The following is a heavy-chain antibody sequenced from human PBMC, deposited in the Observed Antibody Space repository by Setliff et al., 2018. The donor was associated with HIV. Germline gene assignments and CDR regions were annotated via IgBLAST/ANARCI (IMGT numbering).Heavy chain of an antibody. CDR2: IYHSGST. Sequence: SETLSLTCDVSGGSISSSNWWSWVRQPPGKGLEWIGEIYHSGSTYYNPSLKSRVTISLDKSKNQFSLKLSSVTAADTAVYYCAKGAGFYGDYTFDHWGQGRQVTVSS. CDR3: AKGAGFYGDYTFDH. J-gene: IGHJ4*02. V-gene: IGHV4-4*02. CDR1: GGSISSSNW. D-gene: IGHD4-17*01.